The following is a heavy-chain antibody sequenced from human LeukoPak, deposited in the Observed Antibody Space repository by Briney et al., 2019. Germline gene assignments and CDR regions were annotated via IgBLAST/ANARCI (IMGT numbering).Heavy chain of an antibody. Sequence: SETLSLTCTVSGASINNYYWGWIRQPAGKGLEWIGRIHGGGSTNYNPSLKSRVTVSIDTSKNQFSLKLSSMTAADTAVYYCARDLASPPYNWFDPWGQGTLVTVSS. J-gene: IGHJ5*02. CDR1: GASINNYY. CDR2: IHGGGST. V-gene: IGHV4-4*07. D-gene: IGHD3-3*02. CDR3: ARDLASPPYNWFDP.